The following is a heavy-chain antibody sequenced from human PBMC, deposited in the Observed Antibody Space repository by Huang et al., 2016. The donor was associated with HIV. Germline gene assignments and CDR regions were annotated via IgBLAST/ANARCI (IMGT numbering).Heavy chain of an antibody. J-gene: IGHJ4*02. V-gene: IGHV4-4*07. CDR3: ARDNAYRGFFDF. Sequence: QVYLHESGPGRLKPSDTLSLTCTVSGDPMTDFYWSWIRQSVAKGLEWVGHIHSDGNTDFSPPLRSRIAMSIHPTKSQFSLALNSMTAADAGVYYCARDNAYRGFFDFWGQGVLVTVPS. D-gene: IGHD4-4*01. CDR1: GDPMTDFY. CDR2: IHSDGNT.